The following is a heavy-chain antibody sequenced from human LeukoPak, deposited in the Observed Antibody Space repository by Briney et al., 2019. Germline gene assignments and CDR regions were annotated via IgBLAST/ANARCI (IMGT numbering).Heavy chain of an antibody. V-gene: IGHV4-59*01. J-gene: IGHJ4*02. CDR3: ARVSGYGDYALDY. Sequence: EWIGYIYYSGSTNYNPSLKSRVTISVDTSKNQFSLKLSSVTAADTAVYYCARVSGYGDYALDYWGQGTLVTVSS. CDR2: IYYSGST. D-gene: IGHD4-17*01.